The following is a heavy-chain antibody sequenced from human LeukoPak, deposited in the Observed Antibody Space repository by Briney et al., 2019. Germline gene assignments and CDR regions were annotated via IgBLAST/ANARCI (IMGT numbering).Heavy chain of an antibody. D-gene: IGHD6-19*01. Sequence: GGSLRLSCAASGFTFSSYSMNWVRQAPGKGLEWVSSISSSSSYTYHADSVKGRFTISRNNAKNSLYLQMDSLRAEDTAVYYCARDGSSGWDRYYYYGMDVWDQGTTVTVSS. V-gene: IGHV3-21*01. CDR2: ISSSSSYT. CDR1: GFTFSSYS. CDR3: ARDGSSGWDRYYYYGMDV. J-gene: IGHJ6*02.